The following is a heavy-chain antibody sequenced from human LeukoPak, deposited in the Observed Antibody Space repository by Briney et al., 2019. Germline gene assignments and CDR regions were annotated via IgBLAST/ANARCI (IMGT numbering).Heavy chain of an antibody. CDR2: ISGSSDST. Sequence: GGSLRLSCAASEFIFSRYAMSWVRQAPGKGPEWVSVISGSSDSTYYADSVKGRFTISRDNSRNTLYLQMNRLRAEDTGLYYCAKVAYYYGSGSYYKSPLNYWGQGTLVTVSS. CDR3: AKVAYYYGSGSYYKSPLNY. J-gene: IGHJ4*02. CDR1: EFIFSRYA. D-gene: IGHD3-10*01. V-gene: IGHV3-23*01.